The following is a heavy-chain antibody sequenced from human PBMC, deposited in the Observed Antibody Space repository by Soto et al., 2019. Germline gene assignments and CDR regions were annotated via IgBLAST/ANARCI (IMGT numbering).Heavy chain of an antibody. CDR3: AREVVPAASHAMDV. CDR2: ISSSSSDT. J-gene: IGHJ6*02. Sequence: QVQLVESGGGLVKPGGSLRLSCAASGFTFSDYYMSWIRQAPGKGLEWVSYISSSSSDTNYADSVKGRFTISRDNAKNSLYLQMNSLRAEDTAVYYCAREVVPAASHAMDVWGQGTTVTVSS. V-gene: IGHV3-11*06. CDR1: GFTFSDYY. D-gene: IGHD2-2*01.